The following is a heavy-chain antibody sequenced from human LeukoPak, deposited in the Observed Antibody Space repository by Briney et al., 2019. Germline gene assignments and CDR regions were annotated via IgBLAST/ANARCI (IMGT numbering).Heavy chain of an antibody. CDR3: ATVRDFWSGYYANYYYGMDV. CDR1: GGTFSSYA. CDR2: IIPIFGTA. J-gene: IGHJ6*02. Sequence: SVKVSCKASGGTFSSYAISWVRQAPGQGLEWMGGIIPIFGTANYAQKFQGRVTITADESTSTAYMELSSLRSEDTAVYYCATVRDFWSGYYANYYYGMDVWGQGTTVTVSS. V-gene: IGHV1-69*13. D-gene: IGHD3-3*01.